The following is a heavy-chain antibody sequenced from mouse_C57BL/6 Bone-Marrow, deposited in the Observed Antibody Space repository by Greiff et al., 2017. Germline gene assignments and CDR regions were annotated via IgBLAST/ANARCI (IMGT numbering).Heavy chain of an antibody. V-gene: IGHV1-72*01. CDR1: GYTFTSYW. D-gene: IGHD1-1*01. CDR3: ARGPSGSSYWYFDV. Sequence: QVQLQQPGAELVKPGASVKLSCKASGYTFTSYWMHWVKQRPGRGLEWIGRIDPNSGGTKYNEKFKSKATLTVDKPSSTAYMQLSSRTSKDSAVYYCARGPSGSSYWYFDVWGTGTTVTVSS. J-gene: IGHJ1*03. CDR2: IDPNSGGT.